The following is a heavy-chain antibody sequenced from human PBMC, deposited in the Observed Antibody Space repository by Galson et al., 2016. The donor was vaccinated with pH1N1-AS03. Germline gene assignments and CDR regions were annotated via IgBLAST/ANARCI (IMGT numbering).Heavy chain of an antibody. Sequence: SVKVSCKASGGNFNVFAYSWVRQAPGQGLEWMGNIIPVVGSINYAQKFQGRVTIIADESTTTVFMEMSSLKSEDTAIYYCARQMRAGEGADDHWGQGTLVTVSS. CDR2: IIPVVGSI. CDR1: GGNFNVFA. V-gene: IGHV1-69*11. J-gene: IGHJ4*02. D-gene: IGHD4/OR15-4a*01. CDR3: ARQMRAGEGADDH.